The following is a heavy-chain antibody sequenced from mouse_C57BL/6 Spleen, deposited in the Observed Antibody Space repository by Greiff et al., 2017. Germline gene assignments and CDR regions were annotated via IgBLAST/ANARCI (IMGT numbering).Heavy chain of an antibody. CDR1: GYTFTSYW. Sequence: QVQLQQPGAELVKPGASVKMSCKASGYTFTSYWITWVKQRPGQGLEWIGDIYPGSGSTNYNEKFKSKATMTVDTSSSTAYMQLSSLTSEDSAVYYGARGEVVPYYAMDYWGQGTSVTVSS. CDR2: IYPGSGST. V-gene: IGHV1-55*01. CDR3: ARGEVVPYYAMDY. J-gene: IGHJ4*01. D-gene: IGHD1-1*01.